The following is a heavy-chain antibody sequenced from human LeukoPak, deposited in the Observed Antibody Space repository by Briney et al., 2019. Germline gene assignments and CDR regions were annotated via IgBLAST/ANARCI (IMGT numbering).Heavy chain of an antibody. CDR1: GFTFSSYA. Sequence: GGSLRLSCAASGFTFSSYAMSWVRQAPGKGLVWVSRTNSDGSSTSYAGSVKGRFTISRDNAKNSLYLQMNSLRAEDTAVYYCARRLDSSYYYYMDVWGKGTTVTISS. D-gene: IGHD3-22*01. V-gene: IGHV3-74*01. CDR2: TNSDGSST. CDR3: ARRLDSSYYYYMDV. J-gene: IGHJ6*03.